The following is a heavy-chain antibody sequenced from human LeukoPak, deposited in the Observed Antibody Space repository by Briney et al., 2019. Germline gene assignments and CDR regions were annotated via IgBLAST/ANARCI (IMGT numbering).Heavy chain of an antibody. Sequence: GESLKISCKSSGYSFSTYWIGWVRQMPGEGLEWMGIIYPGDSDTRYSPSFQGQVTISADKSISTAYLQWSSLKASDTVMYYCARRYGCSGGNCYYIDYWGQGTLVTVSS. CDR1: GYSFSTYW. V-gene: IGHV5-51*01. J-gene: IGHJ4*02. CDR3: ARRYGCSGGNCYYIDY. D-gene: IGHD2-15*01. CDR2: IYPGDSDT.